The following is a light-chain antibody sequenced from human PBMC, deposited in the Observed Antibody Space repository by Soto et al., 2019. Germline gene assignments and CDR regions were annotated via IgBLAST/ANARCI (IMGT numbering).Light chain of an antibody. CDR3: QQYGSSST. J-gene: IGKJ5*01. V-gene: IGKV3-20*01. Sequence: EIVLTQSPGTLSLSPGERATLSCRASQSVPSRYLAWYKQKPGQAPRFLIYGASTRATGIPDRFSGSGSGTDFTLTIRRLEPEDFAVYYCQQYGSSSTFGQGTRLEIK. CDR1: QSVPSRY. CDR2: GAS.